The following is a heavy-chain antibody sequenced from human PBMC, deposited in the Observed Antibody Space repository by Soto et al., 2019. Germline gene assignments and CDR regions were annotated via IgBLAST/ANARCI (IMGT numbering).Heavy chain of an antibody. CDR3: TGLWFGEIYNY. J-gene: IGHJ4*01. CDR2: IKNKNDGGTT. V-gene: IGHV3-15*07. Sequence: EVELVESGGGLVKPGGSLTLSCAASGFSFKNAWMNWVRQAPGKGLEWVGRIKNKNDGGTTDYAAFVKGRFTISRDASEKTLYPHMNGLKTEDTGVYFCTGLWFGEIYNYWGLCSLVTVSS. D-gene: IGHD3-10*01. CDR1: GFSFKNAW.